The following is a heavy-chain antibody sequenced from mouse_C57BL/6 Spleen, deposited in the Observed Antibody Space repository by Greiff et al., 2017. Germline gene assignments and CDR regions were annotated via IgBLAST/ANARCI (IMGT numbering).Heavy chain of an antibody. Sequence: EVQLQQSGPELVKPGASVKIPCKASGYTFTDYNMDWVKQSHGKSLEWIGDINPNNGGTIYNQKFKGKATLTVDKSSSTAYMELRSLTSEDTAVYYGAREREDGYYYYWYFDVWGTGTTVTVSS. V-gene: IGHV1-18*01. CDR1: GYTFTDYN. J-gene: IGHJ1*03. CDR3: AREREDGYYYYWYFDV. CDR2: INPNNGGT. D-gene: IGHD2-3*01.